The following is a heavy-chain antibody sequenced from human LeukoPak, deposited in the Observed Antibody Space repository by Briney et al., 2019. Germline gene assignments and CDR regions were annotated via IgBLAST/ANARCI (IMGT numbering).Heavy chain of an antibody. V-gene: IGHV3-9*03. CDR3: AKAVYGSYYLDY. CDR1: GFTFDDYA. CDR2: ISWNSGSI. Sequence: GGSLRLSCAASGFTFDDYAMHWVRQAPGKGLEWVSGISWNSGSIGYADSVKGRFTISRDNAKNSLYLQMNSLRAEDMALYYCAKAVYGSYYLDYWGQGTLVTVSS. J-gene: IGHJ4*02. D-gene: IGHD4-17*01.